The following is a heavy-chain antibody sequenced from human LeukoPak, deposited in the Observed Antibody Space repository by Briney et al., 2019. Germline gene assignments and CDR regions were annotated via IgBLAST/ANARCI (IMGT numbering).Heavy chain of an antibody. CDR2: ISGSAGST. V-gene: IGHV3-23*01. Sequence: RGSLRLSCAASGFSFSDCAMSTGRQAPGRGLESFSSISGSAGSTYHADSMKGRFTISRDNPKNTLHLEMNSLRAEDTAIYYCTKGMATIRRHIDSWGQGTLVTVSS. J-gene: IGHJ4*02. CDR1: GFSFSDCA. D-gene: IGHD5-24*01. CDR3: TKGMATIRRHIDS.